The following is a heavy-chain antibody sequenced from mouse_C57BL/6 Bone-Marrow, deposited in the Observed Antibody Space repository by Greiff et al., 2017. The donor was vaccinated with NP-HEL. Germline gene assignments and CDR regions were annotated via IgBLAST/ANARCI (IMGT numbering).Heavy chain of an antibody. CDR3: ARLRDGTPYYAMDY. CDR1: GFNIKDYY. V-gene: IGHV14-2*01. Sequence: VHVKQSGAELVKPGASVKLSCTASGFNIKDYYMHWVKQRTEQGLEWIGRIDPEDGETKYAPKFQGKATITADTSSNTAYLQLSSLTSEDTAVYYCARLRDGTPYYAMDYWGQGTSVTVSS. D-gene: IGHD1-1*01. J-gene: IGHJ4*01. CDR2: IDPEDGET.